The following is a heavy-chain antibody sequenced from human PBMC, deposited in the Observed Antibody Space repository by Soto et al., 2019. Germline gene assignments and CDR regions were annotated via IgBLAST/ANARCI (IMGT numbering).Heavy chain of an antibody. CDR1: GYSFTIYC. V-gene: IGHV5-51*01. CDR2: IYPGDSDT. J-gene: IGHJ5*02. Sequence: GESLKISCHGSGYSFTIYCIGLVRQMPGKGLDWMGIIYPGDSDTRYSPSFQGQVTISADKSISTAYLQWSSLKASDTAMYYCARTTSRDGYLAPLDHWGQGTLVTVSS. CDR3: ARTTSRDGYLAPLDH. D-gene: IGHD5-12*01.